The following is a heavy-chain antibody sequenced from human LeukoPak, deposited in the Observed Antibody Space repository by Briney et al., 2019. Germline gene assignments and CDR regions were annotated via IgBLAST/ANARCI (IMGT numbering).Heavy chain of an antibody. CDR3: ARDRAVGNYFDY. Sequence: GGSLRLSCAASGFTFSTYGMHWVRQAPGKGLEWVALIWYDGTYKYYVDSVKGRFTISRDNSKYTLYLQMNSLRAEDTAVYYCARDRAVGNYFDYWGQGTLVTVSS. D-gene: IGHD6-13*01. CDR1: GFTFSTYG. V-gene: IGHV3-33*01. J-gene: IGHJ4*02. CDR2: IWYDGTYK.